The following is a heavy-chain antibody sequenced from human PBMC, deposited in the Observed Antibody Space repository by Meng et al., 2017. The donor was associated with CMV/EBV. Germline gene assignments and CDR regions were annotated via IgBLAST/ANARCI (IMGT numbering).Heavy chain of an antibody. J-gene: IGHJ4*02. CDR1: GGTFSSYT. CDR2: IIPILGIA. D-gene: IGHD6-13*01. V-gene: IGHV1-69*02. CDR3: ARTRGGYSSSWYLDY. Sequence: SVKVSCKASGGTFSSYTISWVRQAPGQGLEWMGRIIPILGIANYAQKLQGRVTITADKSTSTAYMELSSLRSEDTAVYYCARTRGGYSSSWYLDYWGQGTLVTVSS.